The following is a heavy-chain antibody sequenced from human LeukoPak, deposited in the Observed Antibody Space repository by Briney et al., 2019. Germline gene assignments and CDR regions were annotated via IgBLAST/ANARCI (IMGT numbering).Heavy chain of an antibody. CDR1: GFTFSSYG. CDR2: ISGSGGST. D-gene: IGHD3-10*01. J-gene: IGHJ4*02. Sequence: GGSLRLSCGASGFTFSSYGMSWVRQAPGKGLEWVSAISGSGGSTYYADSVKGRFTISRDNSKNTLYLQMNSLRGEDTAIYYCAKDFLGYYGSGSYYVQRFFDYWGQGTLVTVSS. CDR3: AKDFLGYYGSGSYYVQRFFDY. V-gene: IGHV3-23*01.